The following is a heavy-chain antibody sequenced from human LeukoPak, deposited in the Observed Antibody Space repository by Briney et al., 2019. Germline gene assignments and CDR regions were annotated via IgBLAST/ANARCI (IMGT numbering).Heavy chain of an antibody. J-gene: IGHJ4*02. CDR1: GFTFDDYG. CDR2: ISSSSSYI. CDR3: TSSRYLYYFHF. Sequence: GGSLRLSCAASGFTFDDYGMSWVRQAPGKGLEWVSSISSSSSYIYYADSVKGRFTISRDNAKTSLYLQMNSLRAEDTAVYYCTSSRYLYYFHFWGQGTQVTVSS. D-gene: IGHD2-15*01. V-gene: IGHV3-21*01.